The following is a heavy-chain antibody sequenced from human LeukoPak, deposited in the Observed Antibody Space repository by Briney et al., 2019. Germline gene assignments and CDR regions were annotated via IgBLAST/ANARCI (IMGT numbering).Heavy chain of an antibody. Sequence: ASVKVSCKASGYTFTGYYMHWVRQAPGQGLEWMGWINPNSGGTNYAQKFQGRVTMTRDTSISTAYMELSRLRSEDTAVYYCARDGSGIEYWFDPWGQGTLVTVSS. J-gene: IGHJ5*02. D-gene: IGHD3-10*01. CDR2: INPNSGGT. CDR3: ARDGSGIEYWFDP. V-gene: IGHV1-2*02. CDR1: GYTFTGYY.